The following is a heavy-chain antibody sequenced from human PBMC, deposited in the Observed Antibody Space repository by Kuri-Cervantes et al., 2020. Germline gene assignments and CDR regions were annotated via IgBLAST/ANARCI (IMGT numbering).Heavy chain of an antibody. D-gene: IGHD4-17*01. Sequence: GESLKISCAASGFTFNNYAMQWVRQRTGEGLEWVANINQDGGENYYADSVKGRFTISRDNAKNSLFLRMNSLRVDDTAVYYCANGGRNGDLLEYWGQGTLVTVSS. V-gene: IGHV3-7*01. CDR1: GFTFNNYA. CDR3: ANGGRNGDLLEY. CDR2: INQDGGEN. J-gene: IGHJ4*02.